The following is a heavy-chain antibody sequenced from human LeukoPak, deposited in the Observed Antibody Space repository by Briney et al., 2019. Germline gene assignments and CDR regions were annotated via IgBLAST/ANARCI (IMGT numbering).Heavy chain of an antibody. J-gene: IGHJ5*02. Sequence: ASVTVSCKASGYTFTSYDNNWVRQAPGQGLEWMGWMNPNSGNTGYAQKFQGRVSITRDTSISTAYMELSSLRSEDTAVYYCARSATYYYDSSGYANWFDPWGQGTLVTVSS. CDR3: ARSATYYYDSSGYANWFDP. CDR2: MNPNSGNT. CDR1: GYTFTSYD. V-gene: IGHV1-8*01. D-gene: IGHD3-22*01.